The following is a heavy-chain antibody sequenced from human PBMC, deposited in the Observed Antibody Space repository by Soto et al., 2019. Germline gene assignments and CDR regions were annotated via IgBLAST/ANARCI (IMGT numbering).Heavy chain of an antibody. CDR2: IIPIFNST. V-gene: IGHV1-69*06. J-gene: IGHJ4*02. CDR3: AREGRGKKAGYNGLVSLGY. Sequence: SVKVSCKVSGSRFSNYVISWVRQAPGHGLEWLGRIIPIFNSTKYAQSFQGRVTITADKSTSTASLELSSLRSDNTAVYYCAREGRGKKAGYNGLVSLGYWGQGTLVTVSS. CDR1: GSRFSNYV. D-gene: IGHD2-2*02.